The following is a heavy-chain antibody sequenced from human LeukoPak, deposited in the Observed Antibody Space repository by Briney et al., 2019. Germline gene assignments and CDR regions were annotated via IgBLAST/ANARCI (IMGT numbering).Heavy chain of an antibody. CDR2: IYYSGST. CDR3: ARDPGYSSNWYNHWFDP. V-gene: IGHV4-59*01. CDR1: GGSISSYY. Sequence: SETLSLTCTVSGGSISSYYWSWIRQPPGKRLEWIGYIYYSGSTNYNPSLKSRVTISIDTSKNQFSLNLSSVTAADTAVYYCARDPGYSSNWYNHWFDPWGQGTLVTVSS. J-gene: IGHJ5*02. D-gene: IGHD6-13*01.